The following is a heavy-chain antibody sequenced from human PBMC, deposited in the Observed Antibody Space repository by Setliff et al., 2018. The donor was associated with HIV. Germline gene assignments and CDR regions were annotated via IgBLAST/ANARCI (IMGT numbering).Heavy chain of an antibody. CDR1: GFAFSTYN. Sequence: PGGSLRLSCAASGFAFSTYNMNWVRQAPGKGLEWVSSISSSSSYMYYADSLKGRFTISRDNSKATLYLQMNNLRAEDTAVYYCAKDRVYVKGYFDYWGQGAQVTVSS. CDR3: AKDRVYVKGYFDY. D-gene: IGHD3-22*01. V-gene: IGHV3-21*04. CDR2: ISSSSSYM. J-gene: IGHJ4*02.